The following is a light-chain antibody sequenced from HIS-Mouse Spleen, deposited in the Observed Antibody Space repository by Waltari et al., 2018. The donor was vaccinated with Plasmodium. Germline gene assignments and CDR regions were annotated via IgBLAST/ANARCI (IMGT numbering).Light chain of an antibody. V-gene: IGLV4-69*01. J-gene: IGLJ2*01. CDR1: SGHSSYP. Sequence: QLVLTQSPSASPSLGASAKLTCPLTSGHSSYPIASHQQQPEKGPRYLMKLNSDGSHSKGDGIPDRFSGSSSGAERYLTISSLQSEDEADYYCQTWGTGMGVFGGGTKLTVL. CDR2: LNSDGSH. CDR3: QTWGTGMGV.